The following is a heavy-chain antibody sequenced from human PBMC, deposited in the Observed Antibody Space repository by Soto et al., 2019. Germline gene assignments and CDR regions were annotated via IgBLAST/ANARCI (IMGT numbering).Heavy chain of an antibody. J-gene: IGHJ4*02. CDR1: GGTFSSYT. CDR3: ARVGNILTGYRHFDY. Sequence: ASVKVSCKASGGTFSSYTISWVRQAPGQGLEWMGRIIPIFGITNYAQKFQGRVTITADKSTSTAYMELSSLRSEDSSVYYCARVGNILTGYRHFDYWGQGTLVTVSS. V-gene: IGHV1-69*02. CDR2: IIPIFGIT. D-gene: IGHD3-9*01.